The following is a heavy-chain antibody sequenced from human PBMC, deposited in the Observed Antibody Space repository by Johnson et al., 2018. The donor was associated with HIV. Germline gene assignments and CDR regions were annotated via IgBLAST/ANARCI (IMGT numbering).Heavy chain of an antibody. D-gene: IGHD5-12*01. CDR3: AKRLQGGYDAFDI. J-gene: IGHJ3*02. V-gene: IGHV3-66*02. CDR1: GFTVSSNY. Sequence: VQLLESGGGLVQPGGSLRLSCAASGFTVSSNYMTWVRQAPGKGLEWVSVIYSGGSTYYADSVKGRFTISRDNSKNTLYLQMNSLRAEDTAVYHCAKRLQGGYDAFDIWGQGTMVTVSS. CDR2: IYSGGST.